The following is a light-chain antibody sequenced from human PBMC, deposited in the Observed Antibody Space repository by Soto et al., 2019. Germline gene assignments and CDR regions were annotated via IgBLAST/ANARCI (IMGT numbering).Light chain of an antibody. CDR2: AA. CDR1: QSVSSRY. J-gene: IGKJ1*01. CDR3: QQYVKSPWT. V-gene: IGKV3-20*01. Sequence: EIVLTQSPATLSVSPGERATLSCRASQSVSSRYFAWYQQKPGQAPRLLIYAAFRATGTPDRFSGSGSGTDFTLTISRLEPEDVAVYYCQQYVKSPWTFGQGTKVDIK.